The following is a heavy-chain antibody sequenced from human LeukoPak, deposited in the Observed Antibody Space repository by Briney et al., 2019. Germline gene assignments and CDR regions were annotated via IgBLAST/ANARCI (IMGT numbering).Heavy chain of an antibody. Sequence: GGSLRLSCAASGFTFSSYGMHWVRQAPGKGLEWVAFIRYDGSNKYYADSVKGRFTISRDNSENTLYLQMNSLRAEDTAVYYCAKGQSGAYYYMDVWGKGTTVTVSS. D-gene: IGHD1-26*01. V-gene: IGHV3-30*02. CDR2: IRYDGSNK. CDR1: GFTFSSYG. J-gene: IGHJ6*03. CDR3: AKGQSGAYYYMDV.